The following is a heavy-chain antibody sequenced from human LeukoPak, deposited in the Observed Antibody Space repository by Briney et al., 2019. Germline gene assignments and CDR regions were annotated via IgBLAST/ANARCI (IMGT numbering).Heavy chain of an antibody. CDR1: GFTFSSYW. V-gene: IGHV3-74*01. J-gene: IGHJ4*02. D-gene: IGHD3-16*01. CDR3: ARSRYDYIWGIDY. Sequence: GGSLRLSCAASGFTFSSYWIHWVRQAPGKGLVWVSRINSDGTGTTYADSVKGRFTISRDNAKNTLYLQMNSLRAEDTAVYYCARSRYDYIWGIDYWGQGTLVTVSS. CDR2: INSDGTGT.